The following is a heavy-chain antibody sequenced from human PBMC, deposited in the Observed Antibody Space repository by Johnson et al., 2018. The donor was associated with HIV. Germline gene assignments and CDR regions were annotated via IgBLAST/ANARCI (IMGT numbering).Heavy chain of an antibody. D-gene: IGHD4-17*01. CDR3: ARGGYGDYGGGDAFDI. V-gene: IGHV3-66*02. CDR1: GFTVSTNY. J-gene: IGHJ3*02. Sequence: EQLVESGGGVVQPGRSLRLSCAASGFTVSTNYMSWVRQAPGKGLEWVSVIYSGGSTYYADSVKGRFTISRDKSKNTLYLQMNSLRTEDTAVYDCARGGYGDYGGGDAFDIWGQGTRVTVSS. CDR2: IYSGGST.